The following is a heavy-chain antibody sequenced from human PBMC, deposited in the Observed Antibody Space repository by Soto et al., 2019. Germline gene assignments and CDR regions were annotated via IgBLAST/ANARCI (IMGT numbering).Heavy chain of an antibody. V-gene: IGHV4-39*01. CDR3: VRHGCQTWYFEL. D-gene: IGHD2-2*03. CDR2: ISYSGNT. J-gene: IGHJ2*01. CDR1: GGSISGSPYY. Sequence: QLQLQESGPGLVKPSETLSLTCTVSGGSISGSPYYFVSLRQPPGRGLEWIGSISYSGNTYYNPSLSSRLHTSVDTPKDRFFLKRTSVTAADTAVYFCVRHGCQTWYFELWGRGTLVTVSS.